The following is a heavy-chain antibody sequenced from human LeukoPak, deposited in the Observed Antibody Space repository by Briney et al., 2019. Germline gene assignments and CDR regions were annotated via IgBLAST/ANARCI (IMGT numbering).Heavy chain of an antibody. D-gene: IGHD5-18*01. CDR2: VYYSGDT. V-gene: IGHV4-59*01. J-gene: IGHJ4*02. CDR3: ARGLYSLGYYFDY. CDR1: GGSMTYYY. Sequence: SETLSLTCTVSGGSMTYYYWTWLRQAPGKGLEWIGFVYYSGDTNSNPSLKSRVTISVDTSKNQFSLKLSSVTAADTAVYYCARGLYSLGYYFDYWGRGTPVTVSS.